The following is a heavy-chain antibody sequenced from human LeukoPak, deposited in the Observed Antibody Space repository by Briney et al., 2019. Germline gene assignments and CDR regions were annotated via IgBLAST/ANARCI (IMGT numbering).Heavy chain of an antibody. CDR2: INPSGGST. Sequence: ASVKVSCKASGGTFSSYAISWVRQAPGQGLEWMGIINPSGGSTSYAQKFQGRVTMTRDTSTSTVYMELSSLRSEDTAVYYCARVSEGGWNYWFDPWGQGTLVTVSS. V-gene: IGHV1-46*01. CDR1: GGTFSSYA. J-gene: IGHJ5*02. CDR3: ARVSEGGWNYWFDP. D-gene: IGHD1-7*01.